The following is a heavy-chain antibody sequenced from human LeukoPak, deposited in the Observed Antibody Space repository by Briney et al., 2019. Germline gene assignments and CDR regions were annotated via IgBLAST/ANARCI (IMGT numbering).Heavy chain of an antibody. Sequence: PGRSLRLSCEASGFTFATYAMHWVRQAPVRGLEWVSGITNSGENTYYADSVKGRFTISRDNSKNTLFLEMNSLRVEDTAVYYCAKGRGFRVWDPWDNWGQGTLITVSS. CDR3: AKGRGFRVWDPWDN. CDR1: GFTFATYA. CDR2: ITNSGENT. J-gene: IGHJ4*02. V-gene: IGHV3-23*01. D-gene: IGHD3-16*01.